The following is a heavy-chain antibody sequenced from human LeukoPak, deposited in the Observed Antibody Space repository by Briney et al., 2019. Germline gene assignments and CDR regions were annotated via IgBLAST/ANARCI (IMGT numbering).Heavy chain of an antibody. J-gene: IGHJ4*02. Sequence: GSLRLSCAASGFTFSSYAMSWVRQAPGKGLEWVSAISGSGGSTYYADSVKGRFTISRDNARNTLYLQMNGLRAEDTALYYCARTSPTSHFDFWGQGTLVTVSS. CDR3: ARTSPTSHFDF. CDR1: GFTFSSYA. D-gene: IGHD3-16*01. CDR2: ISGSGGST. V-gene: IGHV3-23*01.